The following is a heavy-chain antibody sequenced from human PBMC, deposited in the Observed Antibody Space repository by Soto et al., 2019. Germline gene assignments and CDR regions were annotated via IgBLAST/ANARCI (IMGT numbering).Heavy chain of an antibody. CDR1: GGSFSGYY. J-gene: IGHJ6*03. CDR3: AGGYDSSWDSRYMDV. V-gene: IGHV4-34*01. CDR2: INDSGST. Sequence: QVQLQQWGAGLLKPSETLSLTCAVYGGSFSGYYWCWIRQPPGKGLERNGEINDSGSTNYNPSLTSRGTITVDASKKQFSLKLSSVTAADTAVYYCAGGYDSSWDSRYMDVWGKGTTVTVSS. D-gene: IGHD6-13*01.